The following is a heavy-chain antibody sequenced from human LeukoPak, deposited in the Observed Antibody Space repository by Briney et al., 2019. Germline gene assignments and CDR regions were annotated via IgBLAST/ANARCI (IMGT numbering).Heavy chain of an antibody. CDR1: GYSISSGYY. V-gene: IGHV4-38-2*02. CDR3: ARSYASTSSSVGGY. D-gene: IGHD2-2*01. Sequence: SETLSLTCTVSGYSISSGYYWGWIRQPPGKGLEWIGSIYHSGSTYYNPSLKSRVTISVDTSKNQFSLKLSSVTAADTAVYYCARSYASTSSSVGGYWGQGTLVTVSS. CDR2: IYHSGST. J-gene: IGHJ4*02.